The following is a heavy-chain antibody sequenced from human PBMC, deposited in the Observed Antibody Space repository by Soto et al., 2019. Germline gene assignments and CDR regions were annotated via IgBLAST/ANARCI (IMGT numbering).Heavy chain of an antibody. D-gene: IGHD5-18*01. J-gene: IGHJ4*02. Sequence: GGSLRLSCAASGFTFDDYAMHWVRQAPGKGLEWVSVISWDRSSICYADSVKGRFTISRDNSKNTLYLQMNSLRAEDTAVYYCARSRVQLWLFFDYWGQGTLVTVSS. CDR1: GFTFDDYA. CDR2: ISWDRSSI. CDR3: ARSRVQLWLFFDY. V-gene: IGHV3-9*01.